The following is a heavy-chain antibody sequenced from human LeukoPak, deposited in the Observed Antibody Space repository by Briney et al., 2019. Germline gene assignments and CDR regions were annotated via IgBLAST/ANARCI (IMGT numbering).Heavy chain of an antibody. D-gene: IGHD2-2*01. CDR2: TYYRSKWYN. CDR3: ARGPPYCSSTRCRD. CDR1: GDGVSSNSAA. V-gene: IGHV6-1*01. J-gene: IGHJ4*02. Sequence: SQTLSLTRAISGDGVSSNSAAWNWIRQSPSRGLEWLGRTYYRSKWYNDYAVSVKSRITINPDTSKNQFSLQLNSVTPEDTAVYYCARGPPYCSSTRCRDWGQGTLVTVSS.